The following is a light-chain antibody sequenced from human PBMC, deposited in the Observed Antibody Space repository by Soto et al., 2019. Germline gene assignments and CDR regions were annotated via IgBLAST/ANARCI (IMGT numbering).Light chain of an antibody. CDR3: SSFTSSTTRV. J-gene: IGLJ1*01. Sequence: QSALTQPASVSGSPGQSITISCTGTGNDVGGYNYVSWYQQHPGKAPKLMIYDVSNRPSGVSNRFSGSKSGNTASLTISGLQAEDDADYYCSSFTSSTTRVFGAGTKVTVL. CDR1: GNDVGGYNY. V-gene: IGLV2-14*01. CDR2: DVS.